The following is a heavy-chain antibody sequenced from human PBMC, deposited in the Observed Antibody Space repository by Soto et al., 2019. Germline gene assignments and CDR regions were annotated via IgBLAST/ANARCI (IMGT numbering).Heavy chain of an antibody. CDR2: ISSSSSYI. Sequence: EVQLVESGGGLVKPGGSLRLSCAASGFTFSSYSMNWVRQAPGKGLEWVSSISSSSSYIYYADSVKGRFTISGDNAKNSLYLQMNSLRAEDTAVYYCAREDNWNYYYYMDVWGKGTTVTVSS. CDR3: AREDNWNYYYYMDV. D-gene: IGHD1-20*01. V-gene: IGHV3-21*01. CDR1: GFTFSSYS. J-gene: IGHJ6*03.